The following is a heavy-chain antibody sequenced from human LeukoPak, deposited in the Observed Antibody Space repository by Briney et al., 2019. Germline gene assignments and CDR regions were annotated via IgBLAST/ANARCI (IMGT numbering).Heavy chain of an antibody. V-gene: IGHV1-69*06. D-gene: IGHD2-15*01. CDR3: ARDQGGYCSGGSCYSHAFDI. CDR1: GGTFSSYA. J-gene: IGHJ3*02. Sequence: SVKVSCKASGGTFSSYATSWVRQAPGQGLEWMGGIIPIFGTANYAQKFQGRVTITADKSTSTAYMELSSLRSEDTAVYYCARDQGGYCSGGSCYSHAFDIWGQGTMVTVSS. CDR2: IIPIFGTA.